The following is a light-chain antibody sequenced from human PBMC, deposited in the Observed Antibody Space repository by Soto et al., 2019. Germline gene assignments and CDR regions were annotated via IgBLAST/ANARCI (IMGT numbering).Light chain of an antibody. CDR2: EVS. J-gene: IGLJ3*02. CDR3: SSPTKNVAWV. Sequence: QSALTQPASVSGSPGQSITISCTGTSGDVGAFNYISWYQQHPDKAPKLLTYEVSYRPSGVSNRFSGSKSGNTASLTISGLQPEDEADYYSSSPTKNVAWVFGGGTQRTVL. V-gene: IGLV2-14*01. CDR1: SGDVGAFNY.